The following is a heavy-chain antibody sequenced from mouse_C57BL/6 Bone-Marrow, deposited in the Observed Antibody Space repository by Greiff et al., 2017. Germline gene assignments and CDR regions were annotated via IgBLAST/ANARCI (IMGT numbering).Heavy chain of an antibody. D-gene: IGHD1-1*01. CDR1: GFTFSDYG. J-gene: IGHJ1*03. V-gene: IGHV5-15*01. Sequence: EVKLVESGGGLVQPGGSLKLSCAASGFTFSDYGMAWVRQAPRKGPEWVAFISNLAYSIYYADTVKGQFTVSREKAKNTLYLEMSRLRSEDTAMYSCARRYGTPDWYFDVWGTGTTVTVSS. CDR3: ARRYGTPDWYFDV. CDR2: ISNLAYSI.